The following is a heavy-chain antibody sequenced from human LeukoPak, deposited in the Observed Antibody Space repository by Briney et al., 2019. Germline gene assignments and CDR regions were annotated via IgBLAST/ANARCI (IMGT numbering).Heavy chain of an antibody. CDR2: IWYDGSDK. V-gene: IGHV3-33*01. CDR1: GFTFSNYG. D-gene: IGHD5-18*01. J-gene: IGHJ4*02. Sequence: GGSLRLSCAASGFTFSNYGMHWVRQAPGKGLEWVAVIWYDGSDKYYADSVKGRLTISRDNSKNTLYLQMSSLRAEDTAVYYCARDARDTVTLTADYWGQGTLVTVSS. CDR3: ARDARDTVTLTADY.